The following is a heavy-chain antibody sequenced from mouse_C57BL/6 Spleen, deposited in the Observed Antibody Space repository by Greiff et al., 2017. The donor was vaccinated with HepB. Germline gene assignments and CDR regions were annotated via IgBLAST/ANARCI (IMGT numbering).Heavy chain of an antibody. CDR2: IDPSDSYT. CDR1: GYTFTSYW. V-gene: IGHV1-69*01. Sequence: QVQLKQPGAELVMPGASVKLSCKASGYTFTSYWMHWVKQRPGQGLEWIGEIDPSDSYTNYNQKFKGKSTLTVDKSSSTAYMQLISLTSEDSAVYYCARPANWDAMDYWGQGTSVTVSS. J-gene: IGHJ4*01. CDR3: ARPANWDAMDY. D-gene: IGHD4-1*01.